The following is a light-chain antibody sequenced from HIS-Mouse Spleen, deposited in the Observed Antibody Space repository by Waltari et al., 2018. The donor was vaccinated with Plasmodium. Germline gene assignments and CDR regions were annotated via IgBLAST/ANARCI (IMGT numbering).Light chain of an antibody. CDR2: QVS. V-gene: IGLV3-1*01. CDR3: QAWDSSTDYV. CDR1: KLGDKY. J-gene: IGLJ1*01. Sequence: SYELTQPPPVSVSPGQTASITCSGDKLGDKYACWYQQKPGQSPVLCIYQVSKRPSGFPERFSGSNSGNTATLTIGGTQAMDEADYYCQAWDSSTDYVFGTGTEVTVL.